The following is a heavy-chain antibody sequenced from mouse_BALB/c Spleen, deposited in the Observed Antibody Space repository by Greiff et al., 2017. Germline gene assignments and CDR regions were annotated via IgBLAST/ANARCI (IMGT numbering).Heavy chain of an antibody. D-gene: IGHD1-1*01. CDR1: GFTFSSFG. Sequence: EVHLVESGGGLVQPGGSRKLSCAASGFTFSSFGMHWVRQAPEKGLEWVAYISSGSSTIYYADTVKGRFTISRDNPKNTLFLQMTSLRSEDTAMYYCARGRVYYGSSPLYYAMDYWGQGTSVTVSS. V-gene: IGHV5-17*02. CDR3: ARGRVYYGSSPLYYAMDY. CDR2: ISSGSSTI. J-gene: IGHJ4*01.